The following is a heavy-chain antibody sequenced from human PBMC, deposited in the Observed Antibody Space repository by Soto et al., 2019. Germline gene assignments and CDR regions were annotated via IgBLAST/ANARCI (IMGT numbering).Heavy chain of an antibody. CDR3: ARAQYSGYVSLDY. D-gene: IGHD5-12*01. J-gene: IGHJ4*02. V-gene: IGHV3-53*04. Sequence: EVQLVESGGGLVQPGGSLRLSCAASGFTVSSNYMSWVRQAPGKGLEWVSVIYSGGSPYYADSVKGRFTISRHNSKNTLYLQMNSLRAEDTAVYYCARAQYSGYVSLDYWGQGTLVTVSS. CDR2: IYSGGSP. CDR1: GFTVSSNY.